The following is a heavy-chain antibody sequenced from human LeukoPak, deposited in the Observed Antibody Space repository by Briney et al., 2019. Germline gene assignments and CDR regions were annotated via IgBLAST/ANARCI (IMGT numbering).Heavy chain of an antibody. V-gene: IGHV1-2*02. CDR2: INPNSGGT. J-gene: IGHJ4*02. Sequence: ASVKVSCKASGYTFTGYYMHWVRQAPGQGLEWMGWINPNSGGTNYAQKFQGRVTMTRDTSISTAYMELSRLRSDDTAVYYCATGLWYSSSWYMDYWGQGTLATVSS. CDR1: GYTFTGYY. CDR3: ATGLWYSSSWYMDY. D-gene: IGHD6-13*01.